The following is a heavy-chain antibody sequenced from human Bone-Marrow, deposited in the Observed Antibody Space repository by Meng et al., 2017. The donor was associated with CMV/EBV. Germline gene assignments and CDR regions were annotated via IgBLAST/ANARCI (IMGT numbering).Heavy chain of an antibody. Sequence: GGSLRLSCAASGFSVTSNYMTWVRQAPGKGLEWVSFIRYDGSTMYTASVQGRFTISRDNFKNTVYLHMNSLRAEDTALYYCARACRQLSNCYLDSWGQGTQVTVSS. CDR3: ARACRQLSNCYLDS. CDR1: GFSVTSNY. CDR2: IRYDGST. V-gene: IGHV3-53*01. J-gene: IGHJ4*02. D-gene: IGHD4-11*01.